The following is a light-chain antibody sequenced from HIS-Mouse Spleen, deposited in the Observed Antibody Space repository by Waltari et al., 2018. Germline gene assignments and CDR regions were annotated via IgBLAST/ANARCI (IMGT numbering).Light chain of an antibody. J-gene: IGLJ3*02. CDR2: AGS. Sequence: QSALTQPASVSGSPGQSITISCTGTSSDVGSYNLVSWYQQHPGKAPKLMIYAGSKRASGVSNRFSGSKYGNTASLTISGLQAEDEADYYCCSYAGSSTLVFGGGTKLTVL. V-gene: IGLV2-23*01. CDR3: CSYAGSSTLV. CDR1: SSDVGSYNL.